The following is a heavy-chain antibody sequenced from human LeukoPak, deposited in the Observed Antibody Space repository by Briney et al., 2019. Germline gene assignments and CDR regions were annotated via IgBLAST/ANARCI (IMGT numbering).Heavy chain of an antibody. D-gene: IGHD5-12*01. CDR1: GXTFSTYW. V-gene: IGHV3-74*01. Sequence: GGSLRLSCAASGXTFSTYWVYWVRQAPGKGLVWVSRISSDGSITNYADSVKGRFTISRDNAKNSLYLHMNSLRAEDTAVYYCATASGSGYDHYFDYWGQGTLVTVSS. CDR2: ISSDGSIT. J-gene: IGHJ4*02. CDR3: ATASGSGYDHYFDY.